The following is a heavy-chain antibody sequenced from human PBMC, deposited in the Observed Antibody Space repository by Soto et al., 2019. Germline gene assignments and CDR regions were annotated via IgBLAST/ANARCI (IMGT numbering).Heavy chain of an antibody. D-gene: IGHD3-3*01. CDR3: ARGSYDFWSGYCHFDY. V-gene: IGHV1-18*01. CDR1: GYTFTSYG. CDR2: ISAYNGNT. Sequence: ASVKVSCKASGYTFTSYGISWVRQAPGQGLEWMGWISAYNGNTNYAQKLQGRVTMTTDTSTSTAYMELRSLRSDDTAVYYCARGSYDFWSGYCHFDYWGQGTLVTVSS. J-gene: IGHJ4*02.